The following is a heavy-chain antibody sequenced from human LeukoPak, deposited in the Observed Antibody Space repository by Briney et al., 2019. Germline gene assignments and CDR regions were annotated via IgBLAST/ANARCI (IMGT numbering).Heavy chain of an antibody. CDR2: IYSGGST. D-gene: IGHD2-21*01. CDR1: GFTVSSDY. J-gene: IGHJ5*02. V-gene: IGHV3-53*01. CDR3: AKDIPHNWFDP. Sequence: QPGGSLRLSCAASGFTVSSDYMSWVRQAPGKGLEWVSVIYSGGSTYYADSVKGRFTISRDKSKNTVYLQMNSLRAEDTAVYYCAKDIPHNWFDPWGQGTLVTVSS.